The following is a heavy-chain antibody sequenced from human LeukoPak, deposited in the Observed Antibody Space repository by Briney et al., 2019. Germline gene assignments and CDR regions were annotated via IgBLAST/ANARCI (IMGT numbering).Heavy chain of an antibody. CDR2: TWYDGSNE. Sequence: GRSLRLSCAASGFTFSSYGMHWVRQAPSKGLEWVAVTWYDGSNEYYADSVKGRFTISRDNSKNTLYLQMNSLRAEDTAVYYCAGDKGSSWYFYFDYWGQGTLVTVSS. D-gene: IGHD6-13*01. J-gene: IGHJ4*02. CDR3: AGDKGSSWYFYFDY. CDR1: GFTFSSYG. V-gene: IGHV3-33*01.